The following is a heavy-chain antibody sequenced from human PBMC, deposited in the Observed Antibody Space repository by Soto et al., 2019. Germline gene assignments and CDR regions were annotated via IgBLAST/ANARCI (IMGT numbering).Heavy chain of an antibody. CDR2: ISSSSSTI. Sequence: GGSLRLSCAASGFTFSSYAMSWVRQAPGKGLEWVSDISSSSSTIYYADSVKGRFTISRDNAKNSLYLQMNSLGDEDTAVYYCARSHPGYCSSTSCSYYYYGMDVLGQGTTVTVSS. V-gene: IGHV3-48*02. J-gene: IGHJ6*02. CDR3: ARSHPGYCSSTSCSYYYYGMDV. D-gene: IGHD2-2*01. CDR1: GFTFSSYA.